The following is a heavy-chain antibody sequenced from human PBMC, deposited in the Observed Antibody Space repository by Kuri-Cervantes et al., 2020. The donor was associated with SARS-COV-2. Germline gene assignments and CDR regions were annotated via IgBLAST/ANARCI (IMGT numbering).Heavy chain of an antibody. CDR2: INHSGST. J-gene: IGHJ4*02. V-gene: IGHV4-34*01. CDR3: ARDHTSGFDF. Sequence: GSLRLSCAVYGGSFSGYYWSWIRQPPGKGLEWIGEINHSGSTNYNPSLKSRVTISVDTSKNQFSLHLSSVTPEDTAIYYCARDHTSGFDFWGQGTLVTVSS. CDR1: GGSFSGYY. D-gene: IGHD6-19*01.